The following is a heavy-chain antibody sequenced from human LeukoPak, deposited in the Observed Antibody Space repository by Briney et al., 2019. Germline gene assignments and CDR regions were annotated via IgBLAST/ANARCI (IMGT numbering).Heavy chain of an antibody. CDR2: IIPILDIA. D-gene: IGHD2-15*01. CDR1: GGTFSSYA. Sequence: GASVKVSCKASGGTFSSYATSWVRQAPGQRLEWMGRIIPILDIANYAQKFQGRVTITADKSTSTAYMELSSLRSEDTAVYYCAREYCSGGSCYFGLDYWGQGTLVAVCS. CDR3: AREYCSGGSCYFGLDY. J-gene: IGHJ4*02. V-gene: IGHV1-69*04.